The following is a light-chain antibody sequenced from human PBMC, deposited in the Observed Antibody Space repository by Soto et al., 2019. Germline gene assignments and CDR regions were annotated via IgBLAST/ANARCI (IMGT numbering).Light chain of an antibody. J-gene: IGKJ3*01. CDR3: QYCDYLPL. CDR2: DAS. Sequence: DIPMTQSPSSLSASVGDRVTITCQASHDISNYLHWYQHKPGKAPKLLIYDASNLETVVPSRFSGSGSGTDFPFTISSLQPEVIPTYYCQYCDYLPLFGPGTTVDL. V-gene: IGKV1-33*01. CDR1: HDISNY.